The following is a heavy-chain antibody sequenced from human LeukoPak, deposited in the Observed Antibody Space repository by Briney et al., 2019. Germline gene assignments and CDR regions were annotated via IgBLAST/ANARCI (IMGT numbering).Heavy chain of an antibody. CDR3: AREPPSYDFWPYYMDV. D-gene: IGHD3-3*01. J-gene: IGHJ6*03. Sequence: SETLSLTCTVSGGSISSYYWSWIRQPPGKGLEWIGYSYYSGSTNYNPSLKSRVTISVDTSKNQLSLKLSSVTAADTAVYYCAREPPSYDFWPYYMDVWGKGTTVTVSS. V-gene: IGHV4-59*12. CDR1: GGSISSYY. CDR2: SYYSGST.